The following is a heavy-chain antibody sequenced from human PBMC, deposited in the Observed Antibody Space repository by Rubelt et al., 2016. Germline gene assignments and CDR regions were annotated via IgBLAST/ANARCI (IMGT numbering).Heavy chain of an antibody. CDR2: ITTNGGIT. J-gene: IGHJ4*02. V-gene: IGHV3-64*04. CDR1: GFSFSSYT. D-gene: IGHD7-27*01. Sequence: EFGGGVVQPGRSLRLSCAASGFSFSSYTMHWVRQAPGKGLEYVSAITTNGGITYYADSVKGRFTISRDNSKNTMNLQMNSLRVEDTAVYYCARDGSPNWGSGTFDYWGQGTLVTVSS. CDR3: ARDGSPNWGSGTFDY.